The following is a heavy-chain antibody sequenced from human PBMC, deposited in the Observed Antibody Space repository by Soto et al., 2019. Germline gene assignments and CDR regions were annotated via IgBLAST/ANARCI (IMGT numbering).Heavy chain of an antibody. Sequence: QVQLVQSGAEVKKPGASVKVSCTASVYTFTSYYMHWVRQAPGQGLEWMGIINPSGGTTTYAQNFQGRVTMTRDTSTSTFYMQLSSLRSEDTALYDCSSGGFGATVTSWGQGTLVTVSS. CDR3: SSGGFGATVTS. V-gene: IGHV1-46*01. J-gene: IGHJ4*02. CDR2: INPSGGTT. CDR1: VYTFTSYY. D-gene: IGHD4-17*01.